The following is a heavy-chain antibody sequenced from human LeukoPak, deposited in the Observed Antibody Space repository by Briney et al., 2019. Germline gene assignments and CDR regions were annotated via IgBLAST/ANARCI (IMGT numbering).Heavy chain of an antibody. CDR2: MNPNSGNT. CDR3: ARWANRERWLPDY. J-gene: IGHJ4*02. V-gene: IGHV1-8*02. Sequence: GASVKVSCKASGYTFTSYDISWVRQAPGQGLEWMGWMNPNSGNTGYAQKFQGRVTMTRNTSISTAYMELSSLRSEDTAVYYCARWANRERWLPDYWGQGTLVTVSS. D-gene: IGHD5-24*01. CDR1: GYTFTSYD.